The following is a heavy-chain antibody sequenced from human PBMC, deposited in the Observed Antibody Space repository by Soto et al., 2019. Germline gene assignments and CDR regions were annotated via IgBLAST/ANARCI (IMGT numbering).Heavy chain of an antibody. CDR3: ARELYVWGTFGAFDI. J-gene: IGHJ3*02. CDR1: GFTFSSHW. CDR2: INSDGSST. D-gene: IGHD3-16*01. V-gene: IGHV3-74*01. Sequence: PGGSLRLSCAASGFTFSSHWMHWVRQVPGRGLVWVSRINSDGSSTAYADSVKGRFTISRDNAKNSLYLQMNSLRDEDTAVYYCARELYVWGTFGAFDIWGQGTMVTVSS.